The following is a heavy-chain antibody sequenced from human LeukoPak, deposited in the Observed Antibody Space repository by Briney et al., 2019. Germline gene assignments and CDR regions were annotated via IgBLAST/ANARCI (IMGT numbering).Heavy chain of an antibody. D-gene: IGHD4-23*01. J-gene: IGHJ4*02. V-gene: IGHV4-39*07. CDR2: IYYSGST. CDR3: ARDEKDPNSRKFDY. Sequence: SETLSLTCTVSGGSISSSSYYWGWIRQPPGKGLEWIGSIYYSGSTYYNPSLKSRVTISVDTSKNQFSLKLSSVTAADTAVYYCARDEKDPNSRKFDYWGQGTLVTVSS. CDR1: GGSISSSSYY.